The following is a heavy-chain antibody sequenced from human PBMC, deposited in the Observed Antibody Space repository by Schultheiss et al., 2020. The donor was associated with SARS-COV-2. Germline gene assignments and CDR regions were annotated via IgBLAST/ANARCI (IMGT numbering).Heavy chain of an antibody. D-gene: IGHD4-17*01. Sequence: SETLSLTCTVSGGSISSYYWSWIRQPAGKGLEWIGEINHSGSTNYNPSLKSRVTISVDTSKNQFSLKLSSVTAADTAVYYCASGDYGDAKNHYYYYYGMDVWGQGTTVTVS. J-gene: IGHJ6*02. CDR3: ASGDYGDAKNHYYYYYGMDV. V-gene: IGHV4-34*01. CDR1: GGSISSYY. CDR2: INHSGST.